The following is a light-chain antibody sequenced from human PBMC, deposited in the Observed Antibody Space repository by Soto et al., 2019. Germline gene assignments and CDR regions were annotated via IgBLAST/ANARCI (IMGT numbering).Light chain of an antibody. J-gene: IGKJ1*01. V-gene: IGKV3-15*01. CDR2: GAS. CDR3: QQYNNWPPRT. Sequence: EIVMTQSPATLSVSPGERATLSCRASQSVSSNLAWYQQKPGQAPRLLIYGASTRPTGIPARFSGSGSGTEFTLTISSLQSEDFAVYYCQQYNNWPPRTFGQGTKVDIK. CDR1: QSVSSN.